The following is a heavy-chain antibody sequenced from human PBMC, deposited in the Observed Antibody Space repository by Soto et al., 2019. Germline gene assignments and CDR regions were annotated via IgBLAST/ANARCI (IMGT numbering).Heavy chain of an antibody. D-gene: IGHD2-15*01. V-gene: IGHV3-48*02. Sequence: GGSLRLSCAASGFTFSSYSMNWVRQAPGKGLEWVSYICSSSCTIYYADSVKVLFTISRDNAKNSLYLQMNSLRDEDTAVYYPVVAAYGIHYWGQGTLVTVSS. CDR3: VVAAYGIHY. J-gene: IGHJ4*02. CDR2: ICSSSCTI. CDR1: GFTFSSYS.